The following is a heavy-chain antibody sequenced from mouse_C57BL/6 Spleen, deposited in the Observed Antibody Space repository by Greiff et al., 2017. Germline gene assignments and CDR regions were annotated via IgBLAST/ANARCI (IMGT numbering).Heavy chain of an antibody. CDR1: GYTFTSYG. CDR2: IYPRSGNT. D-gene: IGHD1-1*01. V-gene: IGHV1-81*01. Sequence: LVESGAELARPGASVKLSCKASGYTFTSYGISWVKQRTGQGLEWIGEIYPRSGNTYYNEKFKGKATLTADKSSSTAYMELRSLTSEDSAVYFCARDTTVVPYYFDYWGQGTTLTVSS. J-gene: IGHJ2*01. CDR3: ARDTTVVPYYFDY.